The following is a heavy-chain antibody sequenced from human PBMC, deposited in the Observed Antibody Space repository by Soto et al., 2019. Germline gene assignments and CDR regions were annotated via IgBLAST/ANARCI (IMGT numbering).Heavy chain of an antibody. CDR2: ISGTGGAA. D-gene: IGHD3-10*01. V-gene: IGHV3-23*01. J-gene: IGHJ4*02. Sequence: LRLSXAASGLTFCDSSMSFVRQARGKGLEWVSAISGTGGAAYYAYSVKGRFTISSDNSRNKLFLQMNSLRVDDTAIYHCAKTPEVARGFDLCGLGTLVTVS. CDR1: GLTFCDSS. CDR3: AKTPEVARGFDL.